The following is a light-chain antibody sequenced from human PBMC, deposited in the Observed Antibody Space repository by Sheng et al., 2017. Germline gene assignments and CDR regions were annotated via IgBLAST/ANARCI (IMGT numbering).Light chain of an antibody. CDR2: KAS. CDR1: ESMSYW. J-gene: IGKJ2*01. V-gene: IGKV1-5*03. Sequence: MTQSPSTLSASVGDRVTITCRASESMSYWLAWYQQKPGKAPKLLIYKASALESGVPSRFSGSGSRTEFTLTISSLQPDDFATYYCQQYQSYPHTFGQGTKLEI. CDR3: QQYQSYPHT.